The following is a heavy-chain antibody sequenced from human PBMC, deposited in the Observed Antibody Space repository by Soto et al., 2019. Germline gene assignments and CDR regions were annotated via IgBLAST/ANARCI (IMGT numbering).Heavy chain of an antibody. CDR1: GFTFSSYA. D-gene: IGHD1-26*01. CDR2: ISGSGGST. J-gene: IGHJ6*02. V-gene: IGHV3-23*01. CDR3: ANGEGATIYYYGIDV. Sequence: GGSLRLSCAASGFTFSSYAMSWVRQAPGKGLEWVSAISGSGGSTYYADSVKGRFTISRDNSKNTLYLQINSLRAEDTAVYYCANGEGATIYYYGIDVWGQGTTVTVSS.